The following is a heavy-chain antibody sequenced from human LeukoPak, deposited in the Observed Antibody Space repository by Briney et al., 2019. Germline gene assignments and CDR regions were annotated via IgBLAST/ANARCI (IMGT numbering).Heavy chain of an antibody. V-gene: IGHV4-59*01. D-gene: IGHD3-22*01. CDR1: GGSISSYY. Sequence: SETLSLTCTVSGGSISSYYWSWIRQPPGKGLEWIGYIYYSGSANYNPSLKSRATISVDTSKNQFPLMLSSVTAAPTAVYYCARDWCSGYYYVAFDIWGQGTMVTVSS. CDR3: ARDWCSGYYYVAFDI. J-gene: IGHJ3*02. CDR2: IYYSGSA.